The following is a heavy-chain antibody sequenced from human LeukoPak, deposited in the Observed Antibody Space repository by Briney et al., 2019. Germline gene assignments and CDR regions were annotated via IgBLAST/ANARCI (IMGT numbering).Heavy chain of an antibody. V-gene: IGHV4-4*07. CDR2: IFTSGAT. CDR1: GDSISNYY. Sequence: PSETLSLTCTVSVSGDSISNYYWTWIRQPAGKGLEYIGRIFTSGATSYNPSLKSRVTMSIDTSRNQFSLKVNSVTAADTAVYYCARAREYGDYFDHWGRGSLVTVFS. J-gene: IGHJ4*02. CDR3: ARAREYGDYFDH. D-gene: IGHD4-17*01.